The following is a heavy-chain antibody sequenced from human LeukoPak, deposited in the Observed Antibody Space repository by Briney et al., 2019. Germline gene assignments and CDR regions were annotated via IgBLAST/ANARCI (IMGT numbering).Heavy chain of an antibody. Sequence: SETLSLTCAVYGGSFSGYYWSWIRQPPGKGLEWIGEINHSGSTNYNPSLKSRVAISVDTSKNQFSLKLSSVTAADTAVYYCARSSGWPDYWGQGTLVTVSS. CDR2: INHSGST. J-gene: IGHJ4*02. D-gene: IGHD6-19*01. CDR1: GGSFSGYY. V-gene: IGHV4-34*01. CDR3: ARSSGWPDY.